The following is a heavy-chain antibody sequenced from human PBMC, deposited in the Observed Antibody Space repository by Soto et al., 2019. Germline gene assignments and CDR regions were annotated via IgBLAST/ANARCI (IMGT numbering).Heavy chain of an antibody. Sequence: EVQLVESGGGLVQPGGSLRLSCGASGFTLSNYNMNWVRQAPGKGLEWISYISSSGGTQYYADSVKGRFTISRDNAKNSLNLQMNSLRDEDTAVYYCARSGNYRLDCWGQGTLVTVSS. CDR2: ISSSGGTQ. J-gene: IGHJ4*02. V-gene: IGHV3-48*02. CDR1: GFTLSNYN. CDR3: ARSGNYRLDC. D-gene: IGHD1-26*01.